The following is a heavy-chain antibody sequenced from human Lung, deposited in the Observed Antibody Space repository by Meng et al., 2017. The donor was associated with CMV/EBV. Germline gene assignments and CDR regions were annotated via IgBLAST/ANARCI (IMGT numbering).Heavy chain of an antibody. CDR2: IDHSGNS. V-gene: IGHV4-4*02. CDR1: INITKW. J-gene: IGHJ5*02. CDR3: ARVREHTSLGNYWFDP. Sequence: INITKWWTWVRQPPGKGLEWVGEIDHSGNSNSNPSLKGRLTLSLDTSKNHLSLRMTSVTAEDTAIYYCARVREHTSLGNYWFDPWGQGTLVTVSS. D-gene: IGHD3-16*01.